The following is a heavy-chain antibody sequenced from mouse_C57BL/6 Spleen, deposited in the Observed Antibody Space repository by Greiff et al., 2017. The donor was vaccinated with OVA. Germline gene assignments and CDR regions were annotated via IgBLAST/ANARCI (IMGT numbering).Heavy chain of an antibody. J-gene: IGHJ2*01. CDR3: AGQGYLDY. V-gene: IGHV1-81*01. D-gene: IGHD3-3*01. CDR1: GYTFTSYG. Sequence: VQLQQSGAELARPGASVKLSCTASGYTFTSYGISWVKQRTGQGLECIGEVYPRSGNTYYNEKFKGKATLTADKSSSTAYLELRSLTSEDSAVYFCAGQGYLDYWGQGTTLTVSS. CDR2: VYPRSGNT.